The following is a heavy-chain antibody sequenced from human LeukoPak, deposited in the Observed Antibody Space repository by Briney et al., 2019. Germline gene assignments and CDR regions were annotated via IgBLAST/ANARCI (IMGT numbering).Heavy chain of an antibody. D-gene: IGHD3-9*01. CDR2: INPSGGTT. CDR3: ARGVLTGYYTNWFDP. Sequence: ASVKVSCKASGYTFTTYYMHWVRQAPGQGLEWMGLINPSGGTTSYAQNFQGRVTMTRDTSTSTVYMELSSLRSEDTAVYYCARGVLTGYYTNWFDPWGQGTLVTVSS. J-gene: IGHJ5*02. CDR1: GYTFTTYY. V-gene: IGHV1-46*01.